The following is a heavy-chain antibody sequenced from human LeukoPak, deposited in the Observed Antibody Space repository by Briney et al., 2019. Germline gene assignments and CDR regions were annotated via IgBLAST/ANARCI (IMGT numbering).Heavy chain of an antibody. D-gene: IGHD4-17*01. CDR2: IYYSGST. Sequence: PSETLSLTCSVSGGSISSYYWSWIRQPPGKGLEWIGYIYYSGSTNYNPSLKSRLTISVDASKNQFSLKLSSVTATDTAVYYCASLTTVTQGYFDSWGQGTLVTVSS. CDR1: GGSISSYY. CDR3: ASLTTVTQGYFDS. V-gene: IGHV4-59*08. J-gene: IGHJ4*02.